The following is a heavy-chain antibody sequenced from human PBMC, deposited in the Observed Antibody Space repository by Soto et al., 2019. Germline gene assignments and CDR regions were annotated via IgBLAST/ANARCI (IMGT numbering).Heavy chain of an antibody. Sequence: QVQLVESGGGLVQPGRSLRLSCAASGFNFDVYAMHWVRQAPGKGLEWVEIISYYGGNEYYADSVKGRFTISRDNSRNTLSLQMNSLRAEDTAVYYCARDMGSHSQFIFEYWGQGALVTVSS. CDR2: ISYYGGNE. V-gene: IGHV3-30-3*01. D-gene: IGHD3-10*01. J-gene: IGHJ4*02. CDR1: GFNFDVYA. CDR3: ARDMGSHSQFIFEY.